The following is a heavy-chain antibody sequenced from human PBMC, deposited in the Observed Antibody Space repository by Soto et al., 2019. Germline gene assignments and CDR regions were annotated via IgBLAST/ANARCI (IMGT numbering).Heavy chain of an antibody. CDR3: SRIDHRFLEWLFPDS. J-gene: IGHJ4*02. Sequence: SETLSLTCTVSGGSLSNYNWNWVRQSAGKGLEWIGRIYSNGKAYYNPSLKSRVTMSLDTLNNQVSLRLSSVTAADTAVYYCSRIDHRFLEWLFPDSWGQGTLVTVSS. CDR2: IYSNGKA. V-gene: IGHV4-4*07. D-gene: IGHD3-3*01. CDR1: GGSLSNYN.